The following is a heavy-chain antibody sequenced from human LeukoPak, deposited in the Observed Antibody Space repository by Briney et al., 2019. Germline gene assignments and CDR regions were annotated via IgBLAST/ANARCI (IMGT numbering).Heavy chain of an antibody. V-gene: IGHV3-23*01. J-gene: IGHJ4*02. CDR1: RFTFSTYA. CDR3: AKSQRNDQQVVQRIDY. CDR2: ISGSGDTT. Sequence: GGSLRLSCTASRFTFSTYAMSWVRQAPGKGLEWVSSISGSGDTTYYTGSVRGRFTISRDNSKNALYLQMSSLRAEDTAVYYCAKSQRNDQQVVQRIDYWGQGTLVTVSS. D-gene: IGHD2-2*01.